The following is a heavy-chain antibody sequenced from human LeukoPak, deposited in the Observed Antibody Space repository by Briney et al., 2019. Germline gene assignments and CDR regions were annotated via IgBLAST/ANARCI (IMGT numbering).Heavy chain of an antibody. CDR3: TTDPLRLGELSYPT. J-gene: IGHJ5*02. CDR1: GFTFSNVW. CDR2: IRSTADGGTT. D-gene: IGHD3-16*02. Sequence: GGSLRLSCAASGFTFSNVWMSWVRQAPGKGLEWVGRIRSTADGGTTDYAAPVEGRFTISRDDSKTTLYLQMNSLKTEDAAVYYCTTDPLRLGELSYPTWGQGTLVTVSS. V-gene: IGHV3-15*01.